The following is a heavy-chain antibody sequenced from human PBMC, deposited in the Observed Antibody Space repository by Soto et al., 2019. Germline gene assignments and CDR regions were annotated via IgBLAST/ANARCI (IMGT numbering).Heavy chain of an antibody. Sequence: QVQLVESGGGVVQPGRSLRLSCAASGFTFSSYGMHWVRQAPGKGLEWVAVIWYDGSNKYYADSVKGRFTISRDNSKNTVYLQMDSLRAEDTAVYYWARDGPWMMVADEIYYYYGMDVWGQGTTVTVSS. J-gene: IGHJ6*02. V-gene: IGHV3-33*01. CDR2: IWYDGSNK. CDR1: GFTFSSYG. CDR3: ARDGPWMMVADEIYYYYGMDV. D-gene: IGHD2-15*01.